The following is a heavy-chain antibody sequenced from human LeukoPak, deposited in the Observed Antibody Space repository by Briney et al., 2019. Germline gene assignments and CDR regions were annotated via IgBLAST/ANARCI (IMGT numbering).Heavy chain of an antibody. D-gene: IGHD6-13*01. Sequence: GGSLRLSCAASGFTFSSYGMHWVRQAPGKGLGGGAVIWYDGSNKYYADCVKGRFTISRDNSKNTLYLQMNSLRAEDTAVYYCAKVDSLSIAAAGSFDYWGQGTLVTVSS. CDR2: IWYDGSNK. CDR3: AKVDSLSIAAAGSFDY. CDR1: GFTFSSYG. V-gene: IGHV3-33*06. J-gene: IGHJ4*02.